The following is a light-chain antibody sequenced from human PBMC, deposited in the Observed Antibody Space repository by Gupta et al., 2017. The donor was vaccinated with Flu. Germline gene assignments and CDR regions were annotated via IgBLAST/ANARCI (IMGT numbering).Light chain of an antibody. CDR1: QDIRND. V-gene: IGKV1-17*01. CDR3: LQNNNYRT. Sequence: DIQMTQSPSSLSASVGDRVTITCRASQDIRNDLCWFQQKPGKAPKRLIYAAAGLQSVVPPRLRGSGAWKEFSLTICSWQTDDFATYYGLQNNNYRTFGKGTKVEIK. J-gene: IGKJ1*01. CDR2: AAA.